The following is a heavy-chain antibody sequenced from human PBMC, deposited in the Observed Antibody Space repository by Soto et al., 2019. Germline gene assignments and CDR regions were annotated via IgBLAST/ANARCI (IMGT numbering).Heavy chain of an antibody. Sequence: TSETLSLTCAVYGGSFSGYYWSWIRQPPGKGLEWIGEINHSGSTNYNPSLKSRVTISVDTSKNQFSLKLSSVTAADTAVYYCARGGRGDFWSGYLGPFFDYWGQGTLVTVSS. CDR2: INHSGST. V-gene: IGHV4-34*01. CDR3: ARGGRGDFWSGYLGPFFDY. CDR1: GGSFSGYY. D-gene: IGHD3-3*01. J-gene: IGHJ4*02.